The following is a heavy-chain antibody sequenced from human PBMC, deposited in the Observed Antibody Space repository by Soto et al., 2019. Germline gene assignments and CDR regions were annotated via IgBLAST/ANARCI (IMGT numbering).Heavy chain of an antibody. J-gene: IGHJ3*02. V-gene: IGHV3-53*04. CDR1: GFTVSSNY. CDR3: ARDSRTTGDKAFEI. CDR2: IYSGGST. D-gene: IGHD2-8*02. Sequence: GGSLRLSCAASGFTVSSNYMSWVRQAPGKGLEWVSVIYSGGSTYYAESVKGRFTISRHNSKNTLYLQMNSLRAEDTAGYYYARDSRTTGDKAFEIWGQGTMVNVSS.